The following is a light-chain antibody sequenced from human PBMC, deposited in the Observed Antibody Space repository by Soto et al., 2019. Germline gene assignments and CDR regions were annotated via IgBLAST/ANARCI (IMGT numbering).Light chain of an antibody. V-gene: IGKV1D-12*01. CDR1: QGIRSW. CDR3: QQTDSFPLS. Sequence: DIQMTQSPSSVPASVGDRVTITCRASQGIRSWLAWYQQKPGKAPKLLIFAASSLQSGAPSRFSGRGSGTEFTLTISSLQPEDFATYYCQQTDSFPLSFGGATKVELK. J-gene: IGKJ4*01. CDR2: AAS.